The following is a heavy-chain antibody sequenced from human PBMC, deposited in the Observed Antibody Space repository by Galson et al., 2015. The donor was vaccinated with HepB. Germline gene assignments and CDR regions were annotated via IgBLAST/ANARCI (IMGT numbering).Heavy chain of an antibody. CDR3: ARPHGDYSPYWYFDL. D-gene: IGHD4-17*01. Sequence: SLRLSCAASGFTFSSYAMHWVRQAPGKGLEWVAVISYDGSNKYYADSVKGRFTISGDNSKNTLYLQMNSLRAEDTAVYYCARPHGDYSPYWYFDLWGRGTLVTVSS. CDR1: GFTFSSYA. J-gene: IGHJ2*01. V-gene: IGHV3-30-3*01. CDR2: ISYDGSNK.